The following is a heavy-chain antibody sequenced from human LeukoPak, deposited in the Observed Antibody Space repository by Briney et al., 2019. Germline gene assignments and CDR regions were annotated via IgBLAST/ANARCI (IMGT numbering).Heavy chain of an antibody. J-gene: IGHJ6*03. CDR2: IIPIFGTA. Sequence: SVKVSCKASGGTFSSYAISWVRQAPGQGLEWMGGIIPIFGTANYAQKFQGRVTITTDESTSTAYMELSSLRSEDTAVYYCARSPNIAAPPGDYYYYYMDVWGKGTTVTVSS. V-gene: IGHV1-69*05. CDR1: GGTFSSYA. D-gene: IGHD6-6*01. CDR3: ARSPNIAAPPGDYYYYYMDV.